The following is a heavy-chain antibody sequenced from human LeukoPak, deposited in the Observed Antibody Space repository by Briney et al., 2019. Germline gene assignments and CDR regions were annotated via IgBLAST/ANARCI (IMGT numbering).Heavy chain of an antibody. CDR3: ARRNGGFDY. CDR2: IYPGDSNT. CDR1: GYSFTSHW. J-gene: IGHJ4*02. D-gene: IGHD3-10*01. V-gene: IGHV5-51*01. Sequence: GESLKISCKGSGYSFTSHWIGWLRPMPEKGLEWMGSIYPGDSNTRCSPSFQGQVTISTDKSISTAYLEWSSLKASDSAMYFCARRNGGFDYWGQGSLVTVSS.